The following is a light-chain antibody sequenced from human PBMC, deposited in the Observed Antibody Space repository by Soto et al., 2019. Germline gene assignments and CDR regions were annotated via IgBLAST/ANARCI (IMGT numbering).Light chain of an antibody. CDR3: QEYYSTPWT. CDR2: WAS. Sequence: DIVMTQSPDSLAVSLGERATINCKSSQSVLYSSNNKNYLAWYQQKPGQPPKLLIYWASTRESGVPDRFSGSGSGTDFTLPISTLQVEDVAVYYYQEYYSTPWTFGQGTKVEI. V-gene: IGKV4-1*01. J-gene: IGKJ1*01. CDR1: QSVLYSSNNKNY.